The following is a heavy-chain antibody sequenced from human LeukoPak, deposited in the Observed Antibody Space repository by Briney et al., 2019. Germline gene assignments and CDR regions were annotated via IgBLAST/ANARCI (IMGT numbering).Heavy chain of an antibody. CDR1: GFKFSTYS. CDR3: VGEDYNILTGPGQGAFDV. CDR2: ISTSSSYI. J-gene: IGHJ3*01. D-gene: IGHD3-9*01. Sequence: GGSLRLSCAASGFKFSTYSMNWVRQAPGKGLEWVSSISTSSSYIYYADSVKGRFTISRDNAKNSLFLQMNSLRAEDTAVYYCVGEDYNILTGPGQGAFDVWGQGTVVTVSS. V-gene: IGHV3-21*01.